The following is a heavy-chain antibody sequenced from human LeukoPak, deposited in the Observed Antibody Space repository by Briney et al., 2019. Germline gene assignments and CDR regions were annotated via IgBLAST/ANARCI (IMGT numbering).Heavy chain of an antibody. Sequence: GGSLRLSCAASGFTFSSYRMSWVRQAPGKGLEWVANIKQDGSEKYYVDSVKGRFTISRDNAKNSLYLQMNSLRAEDTAVYYCARRAGDYYDSSGYYFFDYWGQGTLVTVSS. CDR1: GFTFSSYR. D-gene: IGHD3-22*01. CDR3: ARRAGDYYDSSGYYFFDY. J-gene: IGHJ4*02. V-gene: IGHV3-7*01. CDR2: IKQDGSEK.